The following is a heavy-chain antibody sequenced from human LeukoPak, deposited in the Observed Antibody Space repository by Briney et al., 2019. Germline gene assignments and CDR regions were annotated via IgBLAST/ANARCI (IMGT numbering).Heavy chain of an antibody. V-gene: IGHV1-46*01. J-gene: IGHJ4*02. CDR1: GYTFTKYY. D-gene: IGHD5-18*01. CDR2: INPSAGST. CDR3: AREVYSYGLWFDY. Sequence: EASVKVSCKASGYTFTKYYIHWVRQAPGQGLEWMGIINPSAGSTNYAQKFQGRVTLTRDTSTSTVYMNVSNLRSEDTAVYYCAREVYSYGLWFDYWGQGTLVTVSS.